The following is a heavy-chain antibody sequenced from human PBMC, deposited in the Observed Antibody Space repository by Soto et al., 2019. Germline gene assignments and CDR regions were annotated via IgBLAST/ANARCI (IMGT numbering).Heavy chain of an antibody. J-gene: IGHJ6*02. Sequence: ASVKVSCKASGYIFTGHCIHWVRQAPGQGLEWMGWINPISGDTDYAQKFQGRVTMTRDTSISTAYMDLSRLKSGDTAVYYCARVRRTPYAMDVWGQGTTVTVSS. V-gene: IGHV1-2*02. D-gene: IGHD2-2*01. CDR2: INPISGDT. CDR1: GYIFTGHC. CDR3: ARVRRTPYAMDV.